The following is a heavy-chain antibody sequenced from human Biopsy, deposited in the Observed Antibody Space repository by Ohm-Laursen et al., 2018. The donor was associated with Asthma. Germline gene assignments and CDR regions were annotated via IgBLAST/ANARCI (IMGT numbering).Heavy chain of an antibody. V-gene: IGHV4-30-2*06. Sequence: TLSLTCAVSGDSIDSGDYSWTWIRQSPGVGLEWIGYIYRNGDTYYNPTLKNRVTISIDRSKNQFSLRLWSVTAADTAVYYCARGWNCGGDCYSLDSWGQGTLVTVSS. D-gene: IGHD2-21*02. CDR1: GDSIDSGDYS. CDR2: IYRNGDT. J-gene: IGHJ4*02. CDR3: ARGWNCGGDCYSLDS.